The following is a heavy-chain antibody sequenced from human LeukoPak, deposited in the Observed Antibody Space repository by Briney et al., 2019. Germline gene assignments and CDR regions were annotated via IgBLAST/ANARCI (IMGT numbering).Heavy chain of an antibody. D-gene: IGHD3-10*01. CDR1: RFTFSSYA. V-gene: IGHV3-23*01. CDR2: ISGRGDST. J-gene: IGHJ4*02. Sequence: GGSLRLSCAASRFTFSSYAMSWVRQAPGKGLEWVSTISGRGDSTYYADSVKGRFTISRDNSRNTLYLQMNTLRAEDTAVYYCAKADRGWGVVTKDWGQGTLVTVSS. CDR3: AKADRGWGVVTKD.